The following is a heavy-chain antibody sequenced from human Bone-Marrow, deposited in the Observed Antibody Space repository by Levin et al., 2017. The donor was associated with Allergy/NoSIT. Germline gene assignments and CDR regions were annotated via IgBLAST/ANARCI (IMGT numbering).Heavy chain of an antibody. CDR2: INHSGST. CDR1: GGSFSGYY. J-gene: IGHJ4*02. CDR3: ATSLPRGYSYGYSPGRRNFDY. V-gene: IGHV4-34*01. Sequence: PSETLSLTCAVYGGSFSGYYWSWIRQPPGKGLEWIGEINHSGSTNYNPSLKSRVTISVDTSKNQFSLKLSSVTAADTAVYYCATSLPRGYSYGYSPGRRNFDYWGQGTLVTVSS. D-gene: IGHD5-18*01.